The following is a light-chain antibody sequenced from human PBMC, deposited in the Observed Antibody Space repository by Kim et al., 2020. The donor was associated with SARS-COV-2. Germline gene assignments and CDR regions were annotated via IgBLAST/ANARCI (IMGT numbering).Light chain of an antibody. Sequence: SPGTEVTLSCRASQSISNNLAWYQHTPGPAPRLLILGASTRATGVPARFGGSGSGTEFTLTITSLQSEDFAVYFCQQYDIWPLTFGPGTRLEIK. J-gene: IGKJ5*01. V-gene: IGKV3-15*01. CDR3: QQYDIWPLT. CDR1: QSISNN. CDR2: GAS.